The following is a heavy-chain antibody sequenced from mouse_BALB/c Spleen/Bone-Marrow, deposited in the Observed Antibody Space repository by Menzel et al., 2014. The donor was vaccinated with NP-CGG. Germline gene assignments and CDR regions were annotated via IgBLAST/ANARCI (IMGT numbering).Heavy chain of an antibody. Sequence: HVKQSGAELVRPGSSVKVSCKASGYAFSTYWMNWVRQRPGQGLEWIGQIYPGDGDTNYNGKFKGKATLTADRSSSTASMQLSSLTSEDSAVYFCARVGFSFDYWGQGTTLTVSS. CDR2: IYPGDGDT. CDR3: ARVGFSFDY. D-gene: IGHD3-1*01. CDR1: GYAFSTYW. V-gene: IGHV1-80*01. J-gene: IGHJ2*01.